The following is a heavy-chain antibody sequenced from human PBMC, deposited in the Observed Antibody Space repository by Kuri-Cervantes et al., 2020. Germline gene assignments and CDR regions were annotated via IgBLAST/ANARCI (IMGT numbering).Heavy chain of an antibody. D-gene: IGHD6-19*01. J-gene: IGHJ4*01. CDR1: GYTLTELS. Sequence: ASVKVSCKVSGYTLTELSMHWVRQAPGKGLEWMGGFDPEDGETIYAQKFQGRVTMTEETSTDTAYMELSSLRSEDTAVYYCATDGPRPGIAVAGPRENWGHGTLVTVSS. V-gene: IGHV1-24*01. CDR2: FDPEDGET. CDR3: ATDGPRPGIAVAGPREN.